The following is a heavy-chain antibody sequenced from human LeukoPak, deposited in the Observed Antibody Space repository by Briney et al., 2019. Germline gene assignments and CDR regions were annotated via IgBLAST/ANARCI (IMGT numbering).Heavy chain of an antibody. V-gene: IGHV3-23*01. D-gene: IGHD3-10*01. J-gene: IGHJ4*02. CDR3: AKEGKTRSGSYLDY. CDR2: ISGSGGST. Sequence: RSGGSLRLSCAASGFTFSSYAMSWVRQAPGKGLEWVSAISGSGGSTYYADSVKGRFTISRDNSKNTLYLQMNSLRAEDTAVYYCAKEGKTRSGSYLDYWGQGTLVTVSS. CDR1: GFTFSSYA.